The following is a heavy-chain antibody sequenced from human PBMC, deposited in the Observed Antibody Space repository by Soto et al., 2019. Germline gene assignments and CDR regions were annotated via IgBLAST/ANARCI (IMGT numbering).Heavy chain of an antibody. CDR3: ASSVVVAATYWFDP. CDR2: IIPILGIA. V-gene: IGHV1-69*02. Sequence: GHSVKVSCKASGGTFSSYTISWVRQAPGQGLEWMGRIIPILGIANYAQRFQGRVTITADKSTSTAYMELSSLRSEDTAVYYCASSVVVAATYWFDPWGQGTLVTVSS. CDR1: GGTFSSYT. J-gene: IGHJ5*02. D-gene: IGHD2-15*01.